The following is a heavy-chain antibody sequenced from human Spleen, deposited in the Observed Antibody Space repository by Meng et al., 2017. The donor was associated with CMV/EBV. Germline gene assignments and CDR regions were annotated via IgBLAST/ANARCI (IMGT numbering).Heavy chain of an antibody. CDR3: ARDSRPEYSSTWFASDY. J-gene: IGHJ4*02. CDR2: MNQDGSEK. D-gene: IGHD6-13*01. Sequence: GESLKISCAASGFTFSSYWMSWVRQAPGKGLEWVANMNQDGSEKYYVDSVKGRFTISRDNAKNSLYLQMNSLRDEDTAVYYCARDSRPEYSSTWFASDYWGQGTLVT. CDR1: GFTFSSYW. V-gene: IGHV3-7*01.